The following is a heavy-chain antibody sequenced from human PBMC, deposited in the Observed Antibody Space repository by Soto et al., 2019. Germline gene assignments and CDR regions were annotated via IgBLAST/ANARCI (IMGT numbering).Heavy chain of an antibody. CDR1: GGSISSGGYY. V-gene: IGHV4-31*03. Sequence: QVQLQESGPGLVKPSQTLSLTCTVSGGSISSGGYYWSWIRQHPGKGLEWIGYIYYSGSTYYNPSLKSRVTISVATSKNQFSLKLSSVTAADTAVYYCARRRYSSSWNPPGDYWGQGTLVTVSS. J-gene: IGHJ4*02. D-gene: IGHD6-13*01. CDR2: IYYSGST. CDR3: ARRRYSSSWNPPGDY.